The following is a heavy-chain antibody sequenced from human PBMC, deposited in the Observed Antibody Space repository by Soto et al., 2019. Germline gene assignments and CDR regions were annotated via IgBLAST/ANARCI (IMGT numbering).Heavy chain of an antibody. CDR3: AEASRVYRSRWTDY. CDR1: GFTFDDYA. D-gene: IGHD6-13*01. Sequence: EVQLVESGGGLVQPGRSLRLSCAGSGFTFDDYAMHWVREAPGKGLEWVSGISWNSGSIGYADSVKGRFTISRDNAKNSLYMQMNSLRAEDTALYYCAEASRVYRSRWTDYWGQGTLVTVSS. V-gene: IGHV3-9*01. J-gene: IGHJ4*02. CDR2: ISWNSGSI.